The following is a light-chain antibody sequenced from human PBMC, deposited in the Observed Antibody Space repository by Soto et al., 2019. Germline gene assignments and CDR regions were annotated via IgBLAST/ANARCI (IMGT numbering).Light chain of an antibody. CDR3: QQYGSSPPYT. J-gene: IGKJ2*01. Sequence: EIVLTQSPGTLSLSPGERATLSCRASQSVSSYYLAWYQQKPGQAPRLLIYGASSRATGIPDRFSGSGSGTDFTLTINRLEPEDFAVYYCQQYGSSPPYTFGQGTKLEIK. CDR1: QSVSSYY. CDR2: GAS. V-gene: IGKV3-20*01.